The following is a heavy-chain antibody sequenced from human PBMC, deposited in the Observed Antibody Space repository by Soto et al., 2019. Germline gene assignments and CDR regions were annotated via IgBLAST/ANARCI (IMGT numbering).Heavy chain of an antibody. J-gene: IGHJ6*02. Sequence: EVQLVESGGGLVKPGGSLRLSCAASGFTFSSYSMNWVRQAPGKGLEWVSSISSSSSYIYYADSVKGRFTISRDNAKNSLYLQMNSLRAEDTAVYYCARVSSSRCYYYGMDVWGQGTTVTVSS. CDR3: ARVSSSRCYYYGMDV. CDR2: ISSSSSYI. D-gene: IGHD6-6*01. V-gene: IGHV3-21*01. CDR1: GFTFSSYS.